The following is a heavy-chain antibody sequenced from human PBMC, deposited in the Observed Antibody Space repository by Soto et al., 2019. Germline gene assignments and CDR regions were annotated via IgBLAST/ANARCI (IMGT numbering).Heavy chain of an antibody. J-gene: IGHJ4*02. Sequence: GGSLRLSCAASGFTFSSYAMHWVRQAPGKGLEWVAVISYDVSNKYYADSVKGRFTISRDNSKNTLYLQMNSLRAEDTAVYYFSRDTIVEWVLQYWGQGTLVTVSS. D-gene: IGHD1-26*01. CDR1: GFTFSSYA. CDR2: ISYDVSNK. CDR3: SRDTIVEWVLQY. V-gene: IGHV3-30-3*01.